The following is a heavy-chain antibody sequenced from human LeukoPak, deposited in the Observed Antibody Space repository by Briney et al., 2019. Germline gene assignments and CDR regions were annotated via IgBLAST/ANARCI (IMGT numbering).Heavy chain of an antibody. Sequence: GGALQSSCKAAECSIISYWIGRGGQMAGKGGEGRGLIYPGDSHTRYSPSFQRQVPISADKSISTAYLQWSSLKASHTAMYYCARATTVTSRGAFDIWGQGTMVTVSS. V-gene: IGHV5-51*01. J-gene: IGHJ3*02. D-gene: IGHD4-17*01. CDR2: IYPGDSHT. CDR1: ECSIISYW. CDR3: ARATTVTSRGAFDI.